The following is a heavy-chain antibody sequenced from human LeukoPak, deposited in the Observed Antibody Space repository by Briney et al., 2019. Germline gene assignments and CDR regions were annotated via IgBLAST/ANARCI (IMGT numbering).Heavy chain of an antibody. V-gene: IGHV3-21*01. CDR3: ARGSLAGDYDDGFDM. D-gene: IGHD4-17*01. Sequence: PGGSLRLSCAASGFTFSSYEMNWVRQAPGKGLEWVSSISNSGSYIYYAASVKGRITISRDNAENSLFLQMDSLRAEDTATYYCARGSLAGDYDDGFDMWGQGTMVTVSS. CDR2: ISNSGSYI. CDR1: GFTFSSYE. J-gene: IGHJ3*02.